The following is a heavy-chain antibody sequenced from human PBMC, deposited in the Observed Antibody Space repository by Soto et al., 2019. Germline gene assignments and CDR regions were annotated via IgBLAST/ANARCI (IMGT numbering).Heavy chain of an antibody. J-gene: IGHJ6*02. CDR3: ARHGSGYKVAYYGLDV. D-gene: IGHD5-18*01. CDR2: IYPADSDT. CDR1: GYTFMSYW. V-gene: IGHV5-51*01. Sequence: GESLKISCKGSGYTFMSYWIGWVRQMPGKGLEWMGIIYPADSDTRYSPSLQGQVTISVDKSISTAYLQWSSLKASDTAMYFCARHGSGYKVAYYGLDVWGQGTTVTVSS.